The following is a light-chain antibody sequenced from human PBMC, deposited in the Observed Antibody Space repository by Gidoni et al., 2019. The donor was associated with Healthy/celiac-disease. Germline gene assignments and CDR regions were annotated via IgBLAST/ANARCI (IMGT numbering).Light chain of an antibody. CDR1: QSVLYSSNNKNY. Sequence: DIVMTQSPDSLAVSLGERATINCKSSQSVLYSSNNKNYSAWYQQKPGQPPKLLIYWASTRESGVPGRFSGSGSGTDFTLTISSLQAEDVAVYYCQQYYSTPPTFGGGTKVEIK. V-gene: IGKV4-1*01. J-gene: IGKJ4*01. CDR3: QQYYSTPPT. CDR2: WAS.